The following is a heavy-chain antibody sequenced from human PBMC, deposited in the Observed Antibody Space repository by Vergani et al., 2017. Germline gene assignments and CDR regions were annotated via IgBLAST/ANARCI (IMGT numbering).Heavy chain of an antibody. CDR2: ISGSGSSYI. CDR1: GFTFSSYA. D-gene: IGHD3-9*01. CDR3: ARDPGPLPYDILTGYPYYFDY. V-gene: IGHV3-23*01. J-gene: IGHJ4*02. Sequence: EVQLLESGGGLVQPGGSLRLSCAASGFTFSSYAMSWVRQAPGKGLEWVSAISGSGSSYIYYADSVKGRFTISRDNAKNSLYLQINSLRAEDTAVYYCARDPGPLPYDILTGYPYYFDYWGQGTLVTVSS.